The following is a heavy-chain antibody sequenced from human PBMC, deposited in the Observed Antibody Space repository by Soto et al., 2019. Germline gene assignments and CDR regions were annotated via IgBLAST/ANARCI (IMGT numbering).Heavy chain of an antibody. CDR2: IIPIFGTA. CDR3: ARAGYYGSGSHYYGMDV. J-gene: IGHJ6*02. CDR1: GGTFSSYA. D-gene: IGHD3-10*01. V-gene: IGHV1-69*13. Sequence: SVKVSCKASGGTFSSYAISWVRQAPGQGLEWMGGIIPIFGTANYAQKFQGRVTITADESTSTAYMELSSLRSEDTAVYYCARAGYYGSGSHYYGMDVWGQGTTVTVSS.